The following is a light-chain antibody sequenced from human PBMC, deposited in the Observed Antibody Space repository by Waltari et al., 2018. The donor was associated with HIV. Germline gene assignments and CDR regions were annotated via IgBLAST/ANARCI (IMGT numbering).Light chain of an antibody. J-gene: IGLJ3*02. V-gene: IGLV1-40*01. CDR3: QSYDSSLSVWV. Sequence: QSVLTQPPPVSGAPGQRVTISCPGSSSTIGAASVVHWYQQLPGTAPKLHIYGNSNRPSGVPDRFSGSKSGTSASLAITGLQAEDEADYYCQSYDSSLSVWVFGGGTKLTVL. CDR1: SSTIGAASV. CDR2: GNS.